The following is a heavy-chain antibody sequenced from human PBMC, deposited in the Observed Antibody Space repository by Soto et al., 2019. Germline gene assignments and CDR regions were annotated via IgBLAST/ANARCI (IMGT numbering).Heavy chain of an antibody. J-gene: IGHJ6*02. Sequence: SETLSLTCTVSGGSISSYYWSWIRQPPGEGLEWIGRASYSGSPSYNPSLKSRVIISVDTSKNQFSPNLASVTAADTAVYYCATQGFGVLHGLVDVWGQGTTVTVSS. CDR1: GGSISSYY. CDR2: ASYSGSP. V-gene: IGHV4-59*08. D-gene: IGHD3-10*01. CDR3: ATQGFGVLHGLVDV.